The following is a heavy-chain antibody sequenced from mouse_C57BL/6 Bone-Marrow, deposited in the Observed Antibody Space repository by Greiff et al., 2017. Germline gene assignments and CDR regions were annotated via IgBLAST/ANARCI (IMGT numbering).Heavy chain of an antibody. J-gene: IGHJ4*01. Sequence: VQLQQSGAELARPGASVKLSCKASGYTFTSYGISWVKQRTGQGLEWIGEIYPRSGNTYYNEKFKGKATLTGDKSSSTAYMELRSLTSEDSAVYFCARNPLAMDYWGQGTSVTVSS. CDR3: ARNPLAMDY. CDR2: IYPRSGNT. V-gene: IGHV1-81*01. CDR1: GYTFTSYG.